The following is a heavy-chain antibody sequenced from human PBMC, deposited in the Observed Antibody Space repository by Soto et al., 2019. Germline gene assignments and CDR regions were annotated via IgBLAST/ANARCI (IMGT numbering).Heavy chain of an antibody. CDR1: GGSINYSY. D-gene: IGHD4-17*01. V-gene: IGHV4-59*01. CDR3: ARVNYGDYYYDMDV. Sequence: LSLPCTVSGGSINYSYWTWIRQRPGKGLEWLGYISYTGSANYNASLKSRLTISVDTSKNQFSLKLSSVTAADTAPYYCARVNYGDYYYDMDVWGQGTTVTVSS. CDR2: ISYTGSA. J-gene: IGHJ6*02.